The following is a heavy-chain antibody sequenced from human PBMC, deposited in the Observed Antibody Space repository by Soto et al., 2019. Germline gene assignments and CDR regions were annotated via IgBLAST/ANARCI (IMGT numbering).Heavy chain of an antibody. Sequence: SVKVSCKASGGTFSSYAISWVRQAPGQGLEWMGGIIPIFGTANYAQKFQGRVTITADKSTSTAYMELSSLRSEDTAVYYCARSVVVPAAIPIRGYFDYWGQGTLVTVSS. CDR3: ARSVVVPAAIPIRGYFDY. CDR2: IIPIFGTA. D-gene: IGHD2-2*02. J-gene: IGHJ4*02. CDR1: GGTFSSYA. V-gene: IGHV1-69*06.